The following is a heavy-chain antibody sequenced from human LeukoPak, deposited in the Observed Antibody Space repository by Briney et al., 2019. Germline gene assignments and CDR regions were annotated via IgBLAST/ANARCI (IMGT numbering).Heavy chain of an antibody. CDR3: ARSQWGYAFDI. J-gene: IGHJ3*02. D-gene: IGHD6-19*01. V-gene: IGHV4-30-4*08. Sequence: SETLSLTCTVSGGSISSGDYYWSWIRQPPGKGLEWIGYIYYSGSTYCNPSLKSRVTMSVDRSKNQFSLNLTSVTAADTAVYYCARSQWGYAFDIWGQGTMVTVSS. CDR1: GGSISSGDYY. CDR2: IYYSGST.